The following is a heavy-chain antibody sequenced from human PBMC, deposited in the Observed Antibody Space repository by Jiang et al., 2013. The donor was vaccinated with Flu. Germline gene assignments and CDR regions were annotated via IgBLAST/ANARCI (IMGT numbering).Heavy chain of an antibody. CDR2: IRSKAYGGTT. CDR3: TRSSEDAFDI. D-gene: IGHD6-19*01. Sequence: FIRSKAYGGTTEYAASVKGRFTISRDDSKSIAYLQMNSLKTEDTAVYYCTRSSEDAFDIWGQGTMVTVSS. J-gene: IGHJ3*02. V-gene: IGHV3-49*02.